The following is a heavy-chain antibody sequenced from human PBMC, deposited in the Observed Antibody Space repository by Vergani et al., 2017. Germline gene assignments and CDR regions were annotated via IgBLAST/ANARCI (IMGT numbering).Heavy chain of an antibody. CDR3: VXVPLSRRGSGNYGINNYHGMDV. V-gene: IGHV3-7*01. CDR2: VNQDGSEK. J-gene: IGHJ6*02. CDR1: GFISSSYW. Sequence: EGQLVESGGDWVQRGGSLRLSCAASGFISSSYWMSWVRQAPGKGLECVANVNQDGSEKYDVDSVRGRFTISRDNAKNSIYLQMNSLRAEDTAVYFCVXVPLSRRGSGNYGINNYHGMDVWGQGTTVIVSS. D-gene: IGHD3-10*01.